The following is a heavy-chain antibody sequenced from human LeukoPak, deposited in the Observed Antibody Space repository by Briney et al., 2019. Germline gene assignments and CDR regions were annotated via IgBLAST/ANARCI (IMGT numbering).Heavy chain of an antibody. J-gene: IGHJ4*02. CDR2: IYTSGNT. Sequence: SETLSLTCTVSGGSISSYYWSWIRQPAGKGLEWIGRIYTSGNTNYNPSLKSRVTMSVDTSKNQFSLKLSSVTAADTAVYYCARALGYYGSGSYFDYWGQGTLVTVSS. CDR1: GGSISSYY. D-gene: IGHD3-10*01. V-gene: IGHV4-4*07. CDR3: ARALGYYGSGSYFDY.